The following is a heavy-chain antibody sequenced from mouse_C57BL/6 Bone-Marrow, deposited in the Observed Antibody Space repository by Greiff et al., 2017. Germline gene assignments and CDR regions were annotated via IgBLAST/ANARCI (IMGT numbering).Heavy chain of an antibody. CDR3: ATTTVVPNWYFDV. D-gene: IGHD1-1*01. V-gene: IGHV5-12*01. J-gene: IGHJ1*03. CDR1: GFTFSDYY. CDR2: ISNGGGST. Sequence: EVQLQESGGGLVQPGGSLKLSCAASGFTFSDYYMYWVRQTPEKRLEWVAYISNGGGSTYYPDTVKGRFTISRDNAKNTLYLQMSRLKSEDTAMYYCATTTVVPNWYFDVWGTGTTVTVSS.